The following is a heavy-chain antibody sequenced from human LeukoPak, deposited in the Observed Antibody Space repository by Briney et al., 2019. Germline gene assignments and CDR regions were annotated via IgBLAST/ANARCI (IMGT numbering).Heavy chain of an antibody. V-gene: IGHV4-59*01. D-gene: IGHD4-11*01. CDR2: IYYSGST. CDR1: GGSFSGYY. J-gene: IGHJ5*02. CDR3: ARGVAVTKGRNWFDP. Sequence: KPSETLSLTCAVYGGSFSGYYWSWIRQPPGKGLEWIGYIYYSGSTNYNPSLKSRVTISVDTSKNQFSLKLSSVTAADTAVYYCARGVAVTKGRNWFDPWGQGTLVTVSS.